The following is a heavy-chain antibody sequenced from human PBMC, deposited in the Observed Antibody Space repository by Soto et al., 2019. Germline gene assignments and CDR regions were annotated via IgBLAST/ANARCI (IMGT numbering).Heavy chain of an antibody. CDR1: GFTFSSYW. D-gene: IGHD6-13*01. J-gene: IGHJ4*02. Sequence: EVQLVESGGGLVQPGGSLRLSCAASGFTFSSYWMSWVRQAPGKGLEWVANIKQDGSEKYYVDSVKGRITISRDNAKNSMDLQMNGLRAEDTGVYYFARIGGIAAAGTHYWGQGTLVTVSS. CDR2: IKQDGSEK. CDR3: ARIGGIAAAGTHY. V-gene: IGHV3-7*05.